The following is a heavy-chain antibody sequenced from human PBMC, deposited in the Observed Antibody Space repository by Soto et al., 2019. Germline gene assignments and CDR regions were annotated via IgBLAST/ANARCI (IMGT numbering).Heavy chain of an antibody. D-gene: IGHD3-9*01. CDR1: GYTFTSYG. CDR2: ISAYNGNT. V-gene: IGHV1-18*01. Sequence: GASVKVSCKASGYTFTSYGISWVRLAPGQGLEWMGWISAYNGNTNYAQKLQGRVTMTTDTSTSTAYMELRSLRSDDTAVYYCARDLKYYDILTGYYFLPVIPFDYWGQGTLVTVSS. J-gene: IGHJ4*02. CDR3: ARDLKYYDILTGYYFLPVIPFDY.